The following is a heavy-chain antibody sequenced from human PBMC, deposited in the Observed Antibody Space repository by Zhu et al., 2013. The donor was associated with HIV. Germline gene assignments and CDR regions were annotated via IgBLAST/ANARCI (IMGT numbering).Heavy chain of an antibody. V-gene: IGHV1-69*06. J-gene: IGHJ6*02. CDR2: IIPIFGTA. CDR1: GGTFSSYA. D-gene: IGHD2-15*01. Sequence: QVQLVQSGAEVKKPGSSVKVSCKASGGTFSSYAISWVRQAPGQGLEWMGGIIPIFGTANYAQKFQGRVTITADKSTSTAYMELSSLRSEDTAVYYCARDVVVAATHYYYYGMDVWGQGTTVTVSS. CDR3: ARDVVVAATHYYYYGMDV.